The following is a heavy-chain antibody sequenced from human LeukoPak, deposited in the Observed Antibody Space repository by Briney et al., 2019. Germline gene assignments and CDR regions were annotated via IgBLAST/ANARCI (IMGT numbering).Heavy chain of an antibody. CDR1: GFTFSSYW. Sequence: GGSLRLSCAASGFTFSSYWMHWVRQAPGKGLVWVSHIKTDGSSTRYADSVKGRFTISRDNAKNTLYLQMNSLGAEDTAVYYCVRDIDGPQAFDYWGQGSLVTVSS. V-gene: IGHV3-74*01. J-gene: IGHJ4*02. CDR2: IKTDGSST. D-gene: IGHD5-24*01. CDR3: VRDIDGPQAFDY.